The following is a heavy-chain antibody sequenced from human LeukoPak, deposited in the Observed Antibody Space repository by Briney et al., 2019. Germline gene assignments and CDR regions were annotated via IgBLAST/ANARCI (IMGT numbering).Heavy chain of an antibody. D-gene: IGHD6-19*01. CDR3: ARESSSGWYYDY. J-gene: IGHJ4*02. V-gene: IGHV4-39*07. CDR1: GGSISSSSYY. CDR2: NYYSGST. Sequence: SETLSLTCTVSGGSISSSSYYWGWIRQPPGKGLEWIGSNYYSGSTYYNPSLKSRVTISVDTSKNQFSLKLSSVTAADTAVYYCARESSSGWYYDYWGQGTLVTDSS.